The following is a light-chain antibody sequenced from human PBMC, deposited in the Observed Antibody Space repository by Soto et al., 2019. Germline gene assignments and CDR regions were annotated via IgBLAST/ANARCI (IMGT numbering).Light chain of an antibody. CDR2: DTS. V-gene: IGKV3-11*01. CDR3: QQRKTWPPLT. J-gene: IGKJ5*01. Sequence: EIALTQSPVTLSLSPGERATLSCRASQSVENYLAWYQQKPGQAPRLLIYDTSNRATGISARFSGSGSGTEFTLTITSLEPEDFAVYYCQQRKTWPPLTFGQGTRLEIK. CDR1: QSVENY.